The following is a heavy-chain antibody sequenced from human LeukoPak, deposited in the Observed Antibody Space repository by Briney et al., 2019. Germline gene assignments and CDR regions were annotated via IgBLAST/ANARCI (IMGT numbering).Heavy chain of an antibody. CDR1: GFTFSSYW. D-gene: IGHD3-22*01. CDR2: INTDGSST. Sequence: PGGSLRLSCAASGFTFSSYWMQWVRQAPRKGLVWVSRINTDGSSTSYADSVKGRFTISRDNAKNTLYLQMNSLRAEDTAVYYCAKYPPDSSGYYYYSPDAFDIWGQGTMVTVSS. CDR3: AKYPPDSSGYYYYSPDAFDI. V-gene: IGHV3-74*01. J-gene: IGHJ3*02.